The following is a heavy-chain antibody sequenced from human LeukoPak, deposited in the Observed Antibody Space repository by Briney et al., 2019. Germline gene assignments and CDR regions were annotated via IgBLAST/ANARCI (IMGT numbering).Heavy chain of an antibody. J-gene: IGHJ4*02. CDR1: GGSISSGGYY. V-gene: IGHV4-31*03. CDR2: IYYSGST. CDR3: ARRVPAATFDY. Sequence: SETLSLTCTVSGGSISSGGYYWSWIRQHPGKGLEWIGYIYYSGSTYYNPSLKSRVTISVGTSKNQFSLKLSSVTAADTAVYYCARRVPAATFDYWGQGTLVTVSS. D-gene: IGHD2-2*01.